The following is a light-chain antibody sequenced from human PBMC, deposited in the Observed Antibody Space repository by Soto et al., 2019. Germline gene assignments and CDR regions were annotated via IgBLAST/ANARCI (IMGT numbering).Light chain of an antibody. J-gene: IGKJ1*01. CDR3: LQDYNYPRT. CDR2: GAS. V-gene: IGKV1-6*01. Sequence: AIQMTQSPSSLSASVGDRVTITCRASQAIRSDVGWYQQKPGKAPKLLIYGASSLQSGVPSRFSGSGSGTDFTLTISSLQPEDFATYYCLQDYNYPRTGGQGTKVEIK. CDR1: QAIRSD.